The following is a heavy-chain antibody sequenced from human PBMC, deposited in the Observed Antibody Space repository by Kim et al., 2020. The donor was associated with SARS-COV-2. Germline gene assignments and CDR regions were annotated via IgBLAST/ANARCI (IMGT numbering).Heavy chain of an antibody. CDR2: ISGSGDST. CDR3: AKELAVRGVIINIPSKQDV. D-gene: IGHD3-10*01. Sequence: GGSLRLSCAASGFTFRYYVMSWVRQAPGKGLEWVSSISGSGDSTYYADSVKGRFTISRDNSKNTLYVQMNSLRAEDTAIYYCAKELAVRGVIINIPSKQDVWGQGTTVTVSS. J-gene: IGHJ6*02. CDR1: GFTFRYYV. V-gene: IGHV3-23*01.